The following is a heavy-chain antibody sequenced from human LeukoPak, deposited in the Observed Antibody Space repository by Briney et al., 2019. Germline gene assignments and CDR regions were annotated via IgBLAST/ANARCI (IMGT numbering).Heavy chain of an antibody. Sequence: ASVKVSCKASGYTFTSYYMHWVRQAPGQGLEWMGIINPSGGSTSYAQKFQGIVTMTRDMSTSTVYMELSSLRSEDTAVYYCGLSGYDSDYPDYWGQGTLVTVSS. V-gene: IGHV1-46*01. CDR1: GYTFTSYY. CDR3: GLSGYDSDYPDY. J-gene: IGHJ4*02. CDR2: INPSGGST. D-gene: IGHD5-12*01.